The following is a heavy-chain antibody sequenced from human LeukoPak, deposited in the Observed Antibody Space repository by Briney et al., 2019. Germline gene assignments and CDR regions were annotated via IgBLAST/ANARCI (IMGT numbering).Heavy chain of an antibody. Sequence: SETLSLTCAVYGGSFSGYYWSWIRQPPGKGLEWIGEINHSGSTNYNPSLKSRVTISVDTSKNQFSLKLSSVTAADTAVYYCARVQTDYGDYAGYWGQGTLVTVSS. CDR1: GGSFSGYY. CDR3: ARVQTDYGDYAGY. D-gene: IGHD4-17*01. J-gene: IGHJ4*02. CDR2: INHSGST. V-gene: IGHV4-34*01.